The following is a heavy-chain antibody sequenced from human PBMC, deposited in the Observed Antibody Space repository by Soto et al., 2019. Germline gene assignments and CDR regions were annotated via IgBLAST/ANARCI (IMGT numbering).Heavy chain of an antibody. CDR1: GYTFTSYG. CDR2: ISAYNGNT. D-gene: IGHD3-3*01. J-gene: IGHJ6*02. CDR3: ARDRGPPGYYDFWSGYYRSLYYYYYGMDV. Sequence: ASVKVSCKASGYTFTSYGISWVRQAPGQGLEWMGWISAYNGNTNYAQKLQGRVTMTTDTSTSTAYMELRSLRSDDTAVYYCARDRGPPGYYDFWSGYYRSLYYYYYGMDVWGQGTTVTVSS. V-gene: IGHV1-18*01.